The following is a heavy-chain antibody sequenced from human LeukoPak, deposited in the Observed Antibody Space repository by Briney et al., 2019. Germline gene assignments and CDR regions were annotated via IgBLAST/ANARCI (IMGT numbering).Heavy chain of an antibody. Sequence: SETLSLTCTVSGVSISSGGYYWSWIRQPPGKGLEWIGYIYHSGSTYYNPSLKSRVTISVDRSKNQFSLKLSSVTAADTAVYYCAREDGGIAARRVDYWGQGTLVTVSS. CDR1: GVSISSGGYY. D-gene: IGHD6-6*01. V-gene: IGHV4-30-2*01. J-gene: IGHJ4*02. CDR2: IYHSGST. CDR3: AREDGGIAARRVDY.